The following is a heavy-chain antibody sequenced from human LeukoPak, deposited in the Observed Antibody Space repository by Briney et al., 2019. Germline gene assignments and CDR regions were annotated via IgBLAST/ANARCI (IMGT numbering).Heavy chain of an antibody. D-gene: IGHD5-12*01. Sequence: SETLFLTCTVSGGSISSSIYYWGWIRQPPGKGLEWIGDIYYSGSTYYNPSLKSRVTISVDTSKNQFSLKLSSVTIADTAVYYCARRGGYDFSYDYWGQGILVTVSS. V-gene: IGHV4-39*01. J-gene: IGHJ4*02. CDR1: GGSISSSIYY. CDR2: IYYSGST. CDR3: ARRGGYDFSYDY.